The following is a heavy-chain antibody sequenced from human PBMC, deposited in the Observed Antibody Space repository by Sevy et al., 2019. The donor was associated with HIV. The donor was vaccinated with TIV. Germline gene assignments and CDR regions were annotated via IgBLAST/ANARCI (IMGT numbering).Heavy chain of an antibody. CDR1: GFTFSNYD. CDR3: ARLVSRGGDCYYLDS. J-gene: IGHJ4*02. CDR2: ISHDERYK. V-gene: IGHV3-30*04. Sequence: GGSLRLSCAASGFTFSNYDMHWVRQAPGKGLDWVAVISHDERYKNYAESVKVRFTISRDNFKNTLFLQMDSLRPEDMAVYFCARLVSRGGDCYYLDSWGQGALVTVSS. D-gene: IGHD2-21*02.